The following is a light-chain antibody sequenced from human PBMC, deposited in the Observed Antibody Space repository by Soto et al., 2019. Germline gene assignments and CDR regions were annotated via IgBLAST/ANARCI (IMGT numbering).Light chain of an antibody. CDR1: SSDVGAYNF. J-gene: IGLJ1*01. V-gene: IGLV2-14*01. Sequence: QSVLTQPASVSGSPGQSITISCTGTSSDVGAYNFVSWYQHHPDKAPKLMISEVSNRPSGVSDRFSGSKSGNTASLTISGLQAEDEAAYYCASLTTTSFVFGTRTKVTVL. CDR2: EVS. CDR3: ASLTTTSFV.